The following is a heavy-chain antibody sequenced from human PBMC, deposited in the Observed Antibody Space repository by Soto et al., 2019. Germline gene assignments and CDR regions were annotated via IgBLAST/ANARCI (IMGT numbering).Heavy chain of an antibody. CDR3: AREWATVVTRFDY. D-gene: IGHD4-17*01. V-gene: IGHV4-30-4*01. CDR2: IYYSGST. J-gene: IGHJ4*02. Sequence: SETLSLTCTVSGGSISSGDYYWSWIRQPPGKGLEWIGYIYYSGSTYYNPSLKSRVTISVDTSKNQFSLKLSSVTAADTAVYYCAREWATVVTRFDYWGQGTLVTVSS. CDR1: GGSISSGDYY.